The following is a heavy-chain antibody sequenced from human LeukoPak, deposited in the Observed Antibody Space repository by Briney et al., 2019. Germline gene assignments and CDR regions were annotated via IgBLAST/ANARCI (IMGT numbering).Heavy chain of an antibody. J-gene: IGHJ6*03. V-gene: IGHV1-8*01. CDR3: AREPRISMVRGDYYYMDV. Sequence: ASVKVSCKASVYTYTSYAINWMRQATGQGLEWMGWMNPNSGNTGYAQKFQGRVTMTRNTSISTAYMELSSLRSEDTAVYYCAREPRISMVRGDYYYMDVWGKGTTVTVSS. D-gene: IGHD3-10*01. CDR2: MNPNSGNT. CDR1: VYTYTSYA.